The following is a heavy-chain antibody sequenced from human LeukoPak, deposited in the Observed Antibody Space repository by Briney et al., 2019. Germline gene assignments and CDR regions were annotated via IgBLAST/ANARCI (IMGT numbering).Heavy chain of an antibody. Sequence: GGSLRLSCAASGFRFNDYAMHWVRQGPGKGLEWVSGISWNSGNIGYADSVKGRFTISRDNAKNSLYLQMNSLRAEDTAVYYCARVDYYGSGNFDYWGQGTLVTVSS. V-gene: IGHV3-9*01. CDR3: ARVDYYGSGNFDY. D-gene: IGHD3-10*01. J-gene: IGHJ4*02. CDR2: ISWNSGNI. CDR1: GFRFNDYA.